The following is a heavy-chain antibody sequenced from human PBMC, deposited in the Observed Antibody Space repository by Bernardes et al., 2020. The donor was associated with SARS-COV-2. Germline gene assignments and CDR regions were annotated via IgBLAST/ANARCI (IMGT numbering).Heavy chain of an antibody. CDR1: GDSISSRNW. J-gene: IGHJ4*02. Sequence: SETLSLTCAVSGDSISSRNWWSWVRQPPGKGLEWIGEIYHSGSTNYNPSLKSRVTIFVDKSKNQFSLKLSSMTAADTAVYYCARSQWDLQVYFDYWGQGTLVTVSS. CDR2: IYHSGST. D-gene: IGHD1-26*01. CDR3: ARSQWDLQVYFDY. V-gene: IGHV4-4*02.